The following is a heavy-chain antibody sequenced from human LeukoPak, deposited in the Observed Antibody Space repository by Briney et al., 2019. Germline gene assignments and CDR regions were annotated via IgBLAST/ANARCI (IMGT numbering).Heavy chain of an antibody. CDR2: ISATGGST. CDR1: GFTFSSYA. D-gene: IGHD6-13*01. J-gene: IGHJ4*02. CDR3: AKHQISSSWYAY. V-gene: IGHV3-23*01. Sequence: GGSLRLSCAASGFTFSSYAISWVRQAPGKGLEWVSAISATGGSTNYADSVKGRFTISRDNSKNTLYLQMHSLRAEDSAVYYCAKHQISSSWYAYWGQGLLVTVSS.